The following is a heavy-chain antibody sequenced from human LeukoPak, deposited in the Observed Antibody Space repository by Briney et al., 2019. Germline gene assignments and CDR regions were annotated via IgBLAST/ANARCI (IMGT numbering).Heavy chain of an antibody. J-gene: IGHJ6*03. CDR2: ISGSGGST. CDR1: GFTFSSYS. V-gene: IGHV3-23*01. CDR3: AKGGSSGGDYYYYMDV. D-gene: IGHD6-19*01. Sequence: HPGGPLRFPCAASGFTFSSYSMNWFGKAPGKGLKWVSAISGSGGSTYYADSVKGRFTISRDNSKNSLYLQMNSLKAEDTAVYYCAKGGSSGGDYYYYMDVWGKGTTVTVSS.